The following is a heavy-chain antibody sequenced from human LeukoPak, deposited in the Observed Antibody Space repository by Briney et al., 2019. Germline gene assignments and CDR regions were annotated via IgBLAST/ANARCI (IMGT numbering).Heavy chain of an antibody. CDR3: AKTTTGYSSGRYPGWPVDY. Sequence: GRSLRLSCAASGFTFSSYAVSWVRQAPGKGLEWVSAISGSGGGTYYADSAKGRFTISRDNSKNTLYLQMNSLSTEDTAVYYCAKTTTGYSSGRYPGWPVDYWGQGTLVTVSS. CDR1: GFTFSSYA. J-gene: IGHJ4*02. D-gene: IGHD6-19*01. V-gene: IGHV3-23*01. CDR2: ISGSGGGT.